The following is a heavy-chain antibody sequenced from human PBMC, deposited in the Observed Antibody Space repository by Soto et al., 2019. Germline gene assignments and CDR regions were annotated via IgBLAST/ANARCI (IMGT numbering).Heavy chain of an antibody. CDR2: ISSSGSTI. D-gene: IGHD1-26*01. CDR3: AYGGSCDY. CDR1: GFSFNTYE. V-gene: IGHV3-48*03. J-gene: IGHJ4*02. Sequence: EVQLVASGGGLVQPGGSLRLSCAASGFSFNTYEMNWVRQAPGKGLEWVSYISSSGSTIYYADSVKGRFTVSRDNGKNSPYLQMNSLRAEDTAVYYCAYGGSCDYWGQGTQVTVSS.